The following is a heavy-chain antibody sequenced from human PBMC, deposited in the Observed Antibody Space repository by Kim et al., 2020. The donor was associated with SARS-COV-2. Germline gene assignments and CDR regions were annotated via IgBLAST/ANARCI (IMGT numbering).Heavy chain of an antibody. D-gene: IGHD1-26*01. CDR1: GYTLTELS. J-gene: IGHJ5*02. V-gene: IGHV1-24*01. CDR3: ATGQLSGSPPKVWFDP. CDR2: FDPEDGET. Sequence: ASVKVSCKVSGYTLTELSMHWVRQAPGKGLEWMGGFDPEDGETIYAQKFQGRVTMTEDTSTDTAYMELSSLRSEDTAVYYCATGQLSGSPPKVWFDPLGPGNPGHRLL.